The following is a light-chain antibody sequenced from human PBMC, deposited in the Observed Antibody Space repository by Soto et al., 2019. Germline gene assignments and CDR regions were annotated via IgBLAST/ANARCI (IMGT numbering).Light chain of an antibody. V-gene: IGLV2-14*01. J-gene: IGLJ2*01. Sequence: QSALTQPASVSGSPGQSITISCTGTSSDVGAYNYVSWYQQHPGKAPKLMIYDVSNRPSGVSNRFSGSKSGNTASLTISGLRAEDEADYYCSSYTSSSTPCVFGGGTKVTVL. CDR1: SSDVGAYNY. CDR3: SSYTSSSTPCV. CDR2: DVS.